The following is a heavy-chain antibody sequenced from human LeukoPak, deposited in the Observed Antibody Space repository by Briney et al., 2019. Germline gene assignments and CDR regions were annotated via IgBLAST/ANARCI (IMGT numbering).Heavy chain of an antibody. CDR1: GFTFGSYA. Sequence: GGSLRLSCAASGFTFGSYAMHWVRQAPGKGLEWVAVISYDGSNKYYADSVKGRLTISRDNSKNTLYLQMNSLRAEDTAVYYCARGDGDLIFDYWGQGTLVTVSS. CDR3: ARGDGDLIFDY. D-gene: IGHD4-17*01. V-gene: IGHV3-30-3*01. CDR2: ISYDGSNK. J-gene: IGHJ4*02.